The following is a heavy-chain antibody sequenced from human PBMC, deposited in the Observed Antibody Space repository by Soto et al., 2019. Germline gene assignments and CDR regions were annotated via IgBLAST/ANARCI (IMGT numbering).Heavy chain of an antibody. CDR1: SGSIDNVYW. V-gene: IGHV4-4*02. CDR2: TSHDGVT. Sequence: PSETLSLTCAVSSGSIDNVYWWSWVRQSPGKGLEWIGETSHDGVTNYNPSLKSRVTISVDTSKNQFSLKLTSVTAADTAVYYCARRYGGNFDYWGQGTLVTVSS. CDR3: ARRYGGNFDY. D-gene: IGHD1-26*01. J-gene: IGHJ4*02.